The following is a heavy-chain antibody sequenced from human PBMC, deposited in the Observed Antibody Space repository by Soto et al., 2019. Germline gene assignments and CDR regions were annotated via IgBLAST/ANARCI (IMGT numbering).Heavy chain of an antibody. V-gene: IGHV4-59*01. Sequence: SETLSLTCTVSGGSISRYFWSWIRQSPGKGLEWIGYIFYTGSTTYNPSLKSRVTISIDTSKNQFSLKLSSLTAADTAVYYCAHFSDLEWFDPWGQGALVTVSS. J-gene: IGHJ5*02. CDR2: IFYTGST. CDR1: GGSISRYF. CDR3: AHFSDLEWFDP. D-gene: IGHD2-21*01.